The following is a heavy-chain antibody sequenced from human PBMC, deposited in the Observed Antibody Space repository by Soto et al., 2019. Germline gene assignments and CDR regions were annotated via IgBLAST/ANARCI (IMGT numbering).Heavy chain of an antibody. CDR1: GGTFSSYA. J-gene: IGHJ4*02. V-gene: IGHV1-69*13. CDR3: ARESAYYDSSGYYYLDY. D-gene: IGHD3-22*01. Sequence: SVKLSCKASGGTFSSYAISWVRQAPGQGLEWMGGIIPIFGTANYAQKFQGRVTITADESTSTAYMELSSLRSEDTAVYYCARESAYYDSSGYYYLDYWGQGTLVTVSS. CDR2: IIPIFGTA.